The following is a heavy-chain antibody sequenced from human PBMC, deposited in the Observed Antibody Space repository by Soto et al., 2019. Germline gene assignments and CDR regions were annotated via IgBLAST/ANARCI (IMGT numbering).Heavy chain of an antibody. Sequence: LSLTCTVSGGSISSYYWSWIRQPPGKGLEWIGYIYYSGSTNYNPSLKSRVTISVDTSKNQFSLKLSSVTAADTAVYYCARAYDFWSGFDYWGQGTLVTVSS. CDR3: ARAYDFWSGFDY. CDR2: IYYSGST. J-gene: IGHJ4*02. CDR1: GGSISSYY. D-gene: IGHD3-3*01. V-gene: IGHV4-59*01.